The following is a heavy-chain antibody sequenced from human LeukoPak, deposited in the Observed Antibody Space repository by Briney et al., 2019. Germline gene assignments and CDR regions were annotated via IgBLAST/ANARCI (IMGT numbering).Heavy chain of an antibody. D-gene: IGHD4-17*01. CDR1: GGSISSSSYY. Sequence: SETLSLTCTVSGGSISSSSYYWGWIRQPPGKGLEWIGSIYYSGSTYYNPSLKSRVTISVDTSKNQFSLKLSSVTAADTAVYYCASSYGDLADFDYWGQGTLVTVSS. CDR3: ASSYGDLADFDY. J-gene: IGHJ4*02. CDR2: IYYSGST. V-gene: IGHV4-39*07.